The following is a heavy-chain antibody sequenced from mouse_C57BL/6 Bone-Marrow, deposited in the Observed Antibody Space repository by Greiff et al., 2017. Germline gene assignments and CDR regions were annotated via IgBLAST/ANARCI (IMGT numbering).Heavy chain of an antibody. D-gene: IGHD1-1*01. CDR3: ARRGSSHFDY. CDR1: GYTFTSYW. V-gene: IGHV1-7*01. Sequence: QVQLQQSGAELAKPGASVKLSCKASGYTFTSYWMHWVKQRPGQGLEWIGYINPSSGYTKYNQKFKDKATSTADKSSSTAYMQLSSLTYEDSAVYYCARRGSSHFDYWGQGTTLTVSS. CDR2: INPSSGYT. J-gene: IGHJ2*01.